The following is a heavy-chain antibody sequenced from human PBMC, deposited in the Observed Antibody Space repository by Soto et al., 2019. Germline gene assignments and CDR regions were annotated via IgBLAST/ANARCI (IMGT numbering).Heavy chain of an antibody. CDR1: GGSFSGYY. Sequence: QVQLQQWGAGLLKPSETLSLTCAVYGGSFSGYYWSWIRQPPGKGLEWIGEINHSGSTNYNPSLKSRVTISVDTSKNQFSLKLSSVTAADTAVYYCARAQDAVILRYFDYWGQGTLVTVSS. CDR3: ARAQDAVILRYFDY. D-gene: IGHD3-16*01. V-gene: IGHV4-34*01. CDR2: INHSGST. J-gene: IGHJ4*02.